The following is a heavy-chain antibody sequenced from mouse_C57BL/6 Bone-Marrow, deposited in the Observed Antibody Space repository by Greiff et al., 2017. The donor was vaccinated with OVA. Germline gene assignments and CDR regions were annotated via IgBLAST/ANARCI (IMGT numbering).Heavy chain of an antibody. V-gene: IGHV1-61*01. CDR2: IYPSDSET. J-gene: IGHJ4*01. Sequence: VQLQQPGAELVRPGSSVKLSCKASGYTFTSYWMDWVKQRPGQGLEWIGNIYPSDSETHYNQKFKDKATLTVDKSSSTAYMQLSSLTSEDSAVYYCARQPIYYAMDYWGQGTSVTVSS. CDR3: ARQPIYYAMDY. CDR1: GYTFTSYW.